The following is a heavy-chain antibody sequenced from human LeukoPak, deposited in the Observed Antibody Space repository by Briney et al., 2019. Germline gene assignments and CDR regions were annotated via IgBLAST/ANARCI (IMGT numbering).Heavy chain of an antibody. CDR3: ARVLITGNWFDP. Sequence: PSETLSLTCTVSGGSISSYYWSWIRQPPVKGLEWIGYIYYSGSTNYNPSLKSRVTISVDTSKNQFSLKLSSVTAADTAVYYCARVLITGNWFDPWGQGTLVTVSS. V-gene: IGHV4-59*01. D-gene: IGHD3-10*01. CDR2: IYYSGST. CDR1: GGSISSYY. J-gene: IGHJ5*02.